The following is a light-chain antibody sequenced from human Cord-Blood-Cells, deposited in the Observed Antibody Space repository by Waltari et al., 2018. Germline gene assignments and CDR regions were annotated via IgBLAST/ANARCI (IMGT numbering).Light chain of an antibody. CDR2: AAS. CDR3: QQSYSTPQELT. J-gene: IGKJ4*01. Sequence: DIQMTQSPSSLSASVGDRVTITCRASQSISSYLNWYQQKLGKAPKLLIYAASSLQSGVPSRFSGSGSGTDFTLTISSLQPEDFATYYCQQSYSTPQELTFGGGTKVEIK. V-gene: IGKV1-39*01. CDR1: QSISSY.